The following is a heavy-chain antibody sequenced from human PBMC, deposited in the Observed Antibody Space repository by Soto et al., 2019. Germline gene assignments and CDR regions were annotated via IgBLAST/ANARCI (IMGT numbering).Heavy chain of an antibody. V-gene: IGHV1-18*01. CDR1: GYIFTTYG. CDR2: ISADSGYT. CDR3: ARDRPPGSRYGMDA. Sequence: QIQLVQFGGEGARPGASVTVSCEASGYIFTTYGLSWVRQTPAHRLEWMGWISADSGYTQYAQFFQGRVTMTRDTSRNTGSRTLRDLTSDDTGIYYCARDRPPGSRYGMDAWGQVTAVTVYS. J-gene: IGHJ6*02.